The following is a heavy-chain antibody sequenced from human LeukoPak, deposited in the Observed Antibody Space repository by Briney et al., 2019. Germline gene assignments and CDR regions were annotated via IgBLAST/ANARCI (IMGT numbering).Heavy chain of an antibody. J-gene: IGHJ5*02. Sequence: ASVKVSCKASGYTFTGYYMHWVRQAPGQGLEWMGWINPNSGGTNYAQKFQGRVTMTRDTSISTAYMELSRLRSDDTAVYYCARAPVRELLLGWFDPWGQGTLVTVSS. V-gene: IGHV1-2*02. D-gene: IGHD1-26*01. CDR1: GYTFTGYY. CDR3: ARAPVRELLLGWFDP. CDR2: INPNSGGT.